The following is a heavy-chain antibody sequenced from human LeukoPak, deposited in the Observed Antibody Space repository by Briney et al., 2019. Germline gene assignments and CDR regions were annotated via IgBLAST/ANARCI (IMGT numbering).Heavy chain of an antibody. J-gene: IGHJ6*02. CDR2: ISWNGGSI. Sequence: PGRSLRLSCAASGFTFDDYGMHWVRQGPGKGLEWVSGISWNGGSIGYADSVKGRFTISRDNAKNSLYLQMNSLRAEDTAVYYCARADYYGSDGYYYGMDVWGQGTTVTVSS. CDR3: ARADYYGSDGYYYGMDV. CDR1: GFTFDDYG. V-gene: IGHV3-9*01. D-gene: IGHD3-10*01.